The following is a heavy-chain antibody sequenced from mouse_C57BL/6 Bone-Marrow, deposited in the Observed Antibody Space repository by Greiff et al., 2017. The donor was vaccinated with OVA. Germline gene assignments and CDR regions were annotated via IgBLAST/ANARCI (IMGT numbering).Heavy chain of an antibody. CDR1: GFTFSDYG. CDR2: ISNLAYSI. V-gene: IGHV5-15*01. CDR3: ARQGGYYGYWYFDV. Sequence: EVQLVESGGGLVQPGGSLKLSCAASGFTFSDYGMAWVRQAPRKGPEWVAFISNLAYSIYYADTVTGRFTISRENAKNTLYLEMSSLRSEDTAMYYCARQGGYYGYWYFDVWGTGTTVTVSS. J-gene: IGHJ1*03. D-gene: IGHD2-3*01.